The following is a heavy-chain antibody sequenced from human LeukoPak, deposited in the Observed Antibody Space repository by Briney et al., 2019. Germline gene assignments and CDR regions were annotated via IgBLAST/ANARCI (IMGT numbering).Heavy chain of an antibody. J-gene: IGHJ4*02. CDR3: ASVGVDDFWSGYSFDY. CDR1: GGTFSSYA. V-gene: IGHV1-69*13. D-gene: IGHD3-3*01. CDR2: IIPIFGTA. Sequence: GASVTVSCTASGGTFSSYAISWVRQAPGQGLEWMGGIIPIFGTANYAQKFQGRVTITADESTSTAYMELSSLRSEDTAVYYCASVGVDDFWSGYSFDYWGQGTLVTVSS.